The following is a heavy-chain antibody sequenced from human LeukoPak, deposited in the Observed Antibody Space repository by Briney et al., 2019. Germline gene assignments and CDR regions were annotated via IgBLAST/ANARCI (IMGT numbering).Heavy chain of an antibody. V-gene: IGHV1-24*01. Sequence: GASVKVSCKGSGYSVTELSMHWVRQAPGKGLEWIGGYDPEDGEINYAQKFGDRVTMRADSSTDTGYMELRSLRSEDTAVYYCASVRRDVFTLRGIIASDIWGHGTLVTVSA. CDR1: GYSVTELS. J-gene: IGHJ3*02. CDR2: YDPEDGEI. CDR3: ASVRRDVFTLRGIIASDI. D-gene: IGHD5-24*01.